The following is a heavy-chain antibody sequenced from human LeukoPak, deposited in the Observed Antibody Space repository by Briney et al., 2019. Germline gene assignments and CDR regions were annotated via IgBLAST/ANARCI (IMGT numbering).Heavy chain of an antibody. CDR1: GFTFSSYS. Sequence: PGGSLRLSCAASGFTFSSYSMNWVRQAPGKGLEWVSSISSSSSYIYYADSVKGRFTISRDNAKNSLYLQMNSLRAEDTAVYYCARGGGATHFLEYFQHWGQGTLVTVFS. CDR2: ISSSSSYI. CDR3: ARGGGATHFLEYFQH. V-gene: IGHV3-21*01. J-gene: IGHJ1*01. D-gene: IGHD1-26*01.